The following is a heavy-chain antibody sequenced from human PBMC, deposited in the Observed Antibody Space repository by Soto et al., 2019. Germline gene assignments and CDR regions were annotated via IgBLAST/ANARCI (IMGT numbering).Heavy chain of an antibody. V-gene: IGHV3-64D*08. CDR1: GFTFSSYA. J-gene: IGHJ4*02. CDR3: VKPAGYSSGWYLVYFDY. CDR2: ISSNGGST. Sequence: GGSLRLSCSASGFTFSSYAMHWVRQAPGKGLEYVSAISSNGGSTYYADSVKGRFTISRDNSKNTLYLQMSSLRAEDTAVYYCVKPAGYSSGWYLVYFDYWGQGTLVTVSS. D-gene: IGHD6-19*01.